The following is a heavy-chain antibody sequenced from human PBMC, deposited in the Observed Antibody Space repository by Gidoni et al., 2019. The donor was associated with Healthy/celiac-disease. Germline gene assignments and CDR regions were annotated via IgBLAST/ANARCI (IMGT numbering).Heavy chain of an antibody. CDR2: INPNSGGT. D-gene: IGHD1-26*01. CDR3: AREMVGEPARGSGSYLCYFDY. Sequence: QVQLVQSGAEVKKPGASVKVSCKASGYTFTGYYMHWVRQAPGQGLEWMGWINPNSGGTNYAQKFQGRVTMTRDTSISTAYMELSRLRSDDTAVYYCAREMVGEPARGSGSYLCYFDYWGQGTLVTVSS. V-gene: IGHV1-2*02. J-gene: IGHJ4*02. CDR1: GYTFTGYY.